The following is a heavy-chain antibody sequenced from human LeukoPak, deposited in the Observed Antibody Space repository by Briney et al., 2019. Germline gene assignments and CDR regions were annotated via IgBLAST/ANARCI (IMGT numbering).Heavy chain of an antibody. J-gene: IGHJ5*01. Sequence: PGGSLRLSCAASGFTFSTYAMTWVRQAPGKGLKWVSSITSSGGGTYYADSVRGRFTISRDNSKNTLYLQMKSLRVEDTAIYYCARAPLGMGFDSWGQGTLVTVSS. CDR2: ITSSGGGT. D-gene: IGHD3-3*01. V-gene: IGHV3-23*01. CDR3: ARAPLGMGFDS. CDR1: GFTFSTYA.